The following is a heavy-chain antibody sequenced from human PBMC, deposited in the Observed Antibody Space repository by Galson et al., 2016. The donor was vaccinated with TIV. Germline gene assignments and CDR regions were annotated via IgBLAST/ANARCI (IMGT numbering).Heavy chain of an antibody. Sequence: QSGAEVKKPGESLIISCKASGYMFSAHWFGWVRQMPGKGPEWIGIMNPGDSGTRYSPSFEGQVTISADNSISTAYLQWHSLKASDTAVYYCAKGKEYYEFWGQGTLVTVSS. CDR1: GYMFSAHW. J-gene: IGHJ4*02. CDR3: AKGKEYYEF. V-gene: IGHV5-51*03. D-gene: IGHD3-16*01. CDR2: MNPGDSGT.